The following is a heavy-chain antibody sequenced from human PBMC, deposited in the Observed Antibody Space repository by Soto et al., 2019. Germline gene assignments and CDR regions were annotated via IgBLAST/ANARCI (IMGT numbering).Heavy chain of an antibody. CDR2: ISAYNGNT. Sequence: QVQLVQSGAEVKKPGASVKVSCKASGYTFTSYAISWVRQAPGQGLEWMGWISAYNGNTKYAQKLQGRVTMTTDTSTSTASMELRSLRSDDTAVYYCARDHGVWITLEWGQGTLVTVSS. D-gene: IGHD3-16*01. V-gene: IGHV1-18*01. J-gene: IGHJ4*02. CDR1: GYTFTSYA. CDR3: ARDHGVWITLE.